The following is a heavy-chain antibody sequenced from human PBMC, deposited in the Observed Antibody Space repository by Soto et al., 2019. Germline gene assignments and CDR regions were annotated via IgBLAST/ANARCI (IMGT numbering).Heavy chain of an antibody. Sequence: SVKVSCKASGYTFTSYGISWVRQAPGKGLEWMGWISAYNGKTNYAQKLQGGVTMTTDTSTSIAYMELRSLGSHDTPLYCGASHRTPSYYLYGKGVWGQGTTVTVSS. V-gene: IGHV1-18*04. J-gene: IGHJ6*02. CDR1: GYTFTSYG. CDR2: ISAYNGKT. CDR3: ASHRTPSYYLYGKGV.